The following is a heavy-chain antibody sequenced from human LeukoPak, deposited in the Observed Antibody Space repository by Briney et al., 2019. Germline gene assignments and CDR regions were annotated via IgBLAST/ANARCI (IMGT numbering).Heavy chain of an antibody. CDR1: GFTFSDTW. J-gene: IGHJ4*02. V-gene: IGHV3-15*01. D-gene: IGHD1-26*01. Sequence: GGSLRLSCAASGFTFSDTWMSWVRQAPGKGLEWIGRIKSKTDGGTTDFAAPVKGRFTISRDDSKNTLYLQMNSLKTEDTAVYYCATNLRWELRGDYWGQGTLVTVSS. CDR2: IKSKTDGGTT. CDR3: ATNLRWELRGDY.